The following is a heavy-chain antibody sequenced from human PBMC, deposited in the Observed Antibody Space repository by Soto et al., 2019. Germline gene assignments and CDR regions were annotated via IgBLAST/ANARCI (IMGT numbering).Heavy chain of an antibody. Sequence: SGPTLVNPTETLTLTCTFSGFSLGSRGVGVGWIRQPPGKALEWLAFIYWDDDKRYRPSLKTRLTITKDTPKNQVVLTMANLDPVDTAIYFCAYSGQLGSRYEYWGQGTQVTVSS. D-gene: IGHD1-1*01. CDR3: AYSGQLGSRYEY. V-gene: IGHV2-5*02. CDR2: IYWDDDK. J-gene: IGHJ4*02. CDR1: GFSLGSRGVG.